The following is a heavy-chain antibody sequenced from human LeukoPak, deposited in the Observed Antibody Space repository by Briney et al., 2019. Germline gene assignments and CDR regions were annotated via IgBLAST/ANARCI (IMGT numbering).Heavy chain of an antibody. CDR1: GFTFSNYG. Sequence: PGRSLRLSCAASGFTFSNYGMHWVRQTPGKGLEWVAIISDDGDNKYYADSVKGRFTISRDNSKNTLYLQMNSLRVEDTAVYYCARQMTTMTTCFDYWGQGTLVTVSS. CDR3: ARQMTTMTTCFDY. CDR2: ISDDGDNK. D-gene: IGHD4-17*01. V-gene: IGHV3-30*19. J-gene: IGHJ4*02.